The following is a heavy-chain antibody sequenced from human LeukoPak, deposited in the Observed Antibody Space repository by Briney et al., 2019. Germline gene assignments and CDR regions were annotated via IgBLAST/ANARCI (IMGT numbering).Heavy chain of an antibody. Sequence: ASVKVSCKASGYTFTSYYMHWVRQAPGQGLEWMGWINPNSGGTNYAQKFQGRVTMTRDTSISTAYMELSRLRSDDTAVYYCARDLLYYDSSGYYYYYGMDVWGQGTTVTVSS. J-gene: IGHJ6*02. CDR2: INPNSGGT. V-gene: IGHV1-2*02. CDR3: ARDLLYYDSSGYYYYYGMDV. D-gene: IGHD3-22*01. CDR1: GYTFTSYY.